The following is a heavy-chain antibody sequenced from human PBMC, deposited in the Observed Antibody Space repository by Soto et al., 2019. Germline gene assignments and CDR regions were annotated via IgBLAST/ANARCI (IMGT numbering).Heavy chain of an antibody. CDR3: ARPEIATTLDLGX. Sequence: SLKVSCKASGGTFSSYAISWVRQAPGQGLEWMGGIIPIFGTANYAQKFQGRVTITADESTSTAYMELRSLRSEDTAVYYCARPEIATTLDLGXWGQGTLVTVSX. J-gene: IGHJ4*02. D-gene: IGHD1-1*01. CDR1: GGTFSSYA. CDR2: IIPIFGTA. V-gene: IGHV1-69*13.